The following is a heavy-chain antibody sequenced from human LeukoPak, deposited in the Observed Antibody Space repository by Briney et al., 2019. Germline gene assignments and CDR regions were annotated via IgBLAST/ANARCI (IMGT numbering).Heavy chain of an antibody. Sequence: ASVKVSCKASGYTFTGYYMHWVRQAPGQGLEWMGRINPNSGGTNYAQKFQARVTMTRDTSISTAYMELSRLRSDDTAVYYCARDGSRGSSSSGVRYGYWGQGTLVTVSS. CDR2: INPNSGGT. D-gene: IGHD6-6*01. CDR1: GYTFTGYY. J-gene: IGHJ4*02. V-gene: IGHV1-2*06. CDR3: ARDGSRGSSSSGVRYGY.